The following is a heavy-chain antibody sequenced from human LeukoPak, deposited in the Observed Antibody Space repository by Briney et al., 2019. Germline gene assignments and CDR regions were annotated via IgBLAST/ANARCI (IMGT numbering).Heavy chain of an antibody. Sequence: ASVKVSCKASGGTFSSYAISWVRQAPGQGLEWMGGIIPIFGTANYAQKFQGRVTITADKSTSTAYMELSSLRSEDTAVYYCARVTYYNDSSGYKSPRRDAFDIWGQGTMVTVSS. J-gene: IGHJ3*02. CDR3: ARVTYYNDSSGYKSPRRDAFDI. CDR1: GGTFSSYA. CDR2: IIPIFGTA. V-gene: IGHV1-69*06. D-gene: IGHD3-22*01.